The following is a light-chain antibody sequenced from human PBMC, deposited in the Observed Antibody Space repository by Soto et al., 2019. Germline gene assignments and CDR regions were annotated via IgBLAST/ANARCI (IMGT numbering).Light chain of an antibody. CDR1: QSISSY. V-gene: IGKV1-39*01. CDR2: AAS. Sequence: DSQITQSPSSLSASVGDRVTITCRASQSISSYLNWYQQKPGKAPKLLIYAASSLQSGVPSRFSGSGSGTDFTLTISSLQPEDFATYYCQQSYSTLLTFGGGTKVDIK. CDR3: QQSYSTLLT. J-gene: IGKJ4*01.